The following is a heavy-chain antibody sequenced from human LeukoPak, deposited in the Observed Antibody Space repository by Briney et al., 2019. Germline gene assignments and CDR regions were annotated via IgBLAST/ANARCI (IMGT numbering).Heavy chain of an antibody. CDR1: GGSIRDYQ. V-gene: IGHV4-4*09. D-gene: IGHD5-12*01. J-gene: IGHJ4*02. Sequence: SETLSLTCAVSGGSIRDYQWSWIRQPPGKGLEWIGHINTNGRTDYNPSLRSRLTFSVDTSRDQFSLKLSSVTAADTAMYYCATSYDYKVAPFDFWGQGTLVTVSS. CDR3: ATSYDYKVAPFDF. CDR2: INTNGRT.